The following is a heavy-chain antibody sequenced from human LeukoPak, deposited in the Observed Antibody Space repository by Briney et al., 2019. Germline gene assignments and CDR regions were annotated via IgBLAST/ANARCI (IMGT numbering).Heavy chain of an antibody. J-gene: IGHJ4*02. CDR2: ISGSGGST. D-gene: IGHD3-3*01. Sequence: GGSLRLSCAASGVTFSSYARSWVRQAPGKGLEWVAAISGSGGSTYYADSVKGRFTISRDNSKNKLYLQMNSMRAEETAVYYCAKSDFWSGYEYYFDYWGQGTLVTVSS. V-gene: IGHV3-23*01. CDR3: AKSDFWSGYEYYFDY. CDR1: GVTFSSYA.